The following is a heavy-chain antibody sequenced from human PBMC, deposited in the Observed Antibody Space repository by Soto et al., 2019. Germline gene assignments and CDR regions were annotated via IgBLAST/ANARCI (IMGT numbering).Heavy chain of an antibody. CDR1: GFTFSSYG. CDR2: ISYDGSNK. D-gene: IGHD3-9*01. CDR3: AKDPHRWGALRYFDPVPMDV. J-gene: IGHJ6*02. Sequence: PGGSLRLSCAASGFTFSSYGMHWVRQAPGKGLEWVAVISYDGSNKYYADSVKGRFTISRDNSKNTLYLQMNSLRAEDTAVYYCAKDPHRWGALRYFDPVPMDVWGQGTTVTVSS. V-gene: IGHV3-30*18.